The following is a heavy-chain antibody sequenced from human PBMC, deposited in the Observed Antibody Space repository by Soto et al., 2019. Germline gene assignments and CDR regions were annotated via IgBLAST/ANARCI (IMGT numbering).Heavy chain of an antibody. CDR3: AREDTAMVIPPPTKALDY. V-gene: IGHV1-3*01. J-gene: IGHJ4*02. Sequence: ASVKGSCKASGYTFTSYAMHWVRQAPGQRLEWMGWINAGNGNTKYSQKFQGRVTITRDTSASTAYMELSSLRSEDTAVYYCAREDTAMVIPPPTKALDYWGQGTLVTGSS. CDR1: GYTFTSYA. D-gene: IGHD5-18*01. CDR2: INAGNGNT.